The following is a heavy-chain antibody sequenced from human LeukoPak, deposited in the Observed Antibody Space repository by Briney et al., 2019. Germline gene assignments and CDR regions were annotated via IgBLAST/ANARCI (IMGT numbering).Heavy chain of an antibody. CDR3: ARVGDWNDLVY. V-gene: IGHV4-59*01. CDR2: IYYTGST. CDR1: GGSISSYY. J-gene: IGHJ4*02. D-gene: IGHD1-1*01. Sequence: SETLSLTCTVSGGSISSYYWSWIRQPPGKGLEWSGYIYYTGSTNYNPSLKSRVTISVDTSRNQFSLTLRSVTAADTAVYYCARVGDWNDLVYWGQGTLVTVSS.